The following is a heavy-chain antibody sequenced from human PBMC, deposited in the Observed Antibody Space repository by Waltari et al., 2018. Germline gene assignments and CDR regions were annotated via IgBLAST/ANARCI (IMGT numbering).Heavy chain of an antibody. CDR1: GGSISSSSYY. Sequence: QLQLQESGPGLVKPSETLSLTCTVSGGSISSSSYYWGWIRQPPGKGLEWIGGIYYSGGTYSNPSLKSRVTISVETSKNQFSLKLSSVTAADTAVYYCARSPTRYCSGGSCPDYWGQGTLVTVSS. D-gene: IGHD2-15*01. V-gene: IGHV4-39*07. J-gene: IGHJ4*02. CDR3: ARSPTRYCSGGSCPDY. CDR2: IYYSGGT.